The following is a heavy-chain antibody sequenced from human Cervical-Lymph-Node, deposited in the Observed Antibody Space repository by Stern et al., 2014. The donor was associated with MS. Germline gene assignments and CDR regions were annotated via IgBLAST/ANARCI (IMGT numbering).Heavy chain of an antibody. J-gene: IGHJ4*02. CDR1: GFTFSDHY. D-gene: IGHD2-2*01. V-gene: IGHV3-72*01. CDR2: IRNKANSYAI. CDR3: ARVILGSSKYHDY. Sequence: EVQLVESGGNLVQPGGSLRLSSAASGFTFSDHYIDWVRQAPGRGLEWVGRIRNKANSYAIHYAASVKDRFTISRDDSKNSLYLQLNSLKSEDTAVYYCARVILGSSKYHDYWGQGTLVTVSS.